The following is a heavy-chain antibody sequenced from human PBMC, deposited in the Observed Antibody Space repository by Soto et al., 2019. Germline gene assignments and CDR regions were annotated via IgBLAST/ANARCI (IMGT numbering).Heavy chain of an antibody. D-gene: IGHD1-1*01. CDR1: GGSISSYY. CDR3: ARDTYTIFDY. V-gene: IGHV4-59*01. J-gene: IGHJ4*02. CDR2: SYYSGST. Sequence: QVQLQESGPGLVKPSETLSLTCTVSGGSISSYYWSWIRQPPGKGLEWIGYSYYSGSTNYNPSLKSRVTISVDTSKNQFSLKLSSVTAAVTAVYYCARDTYTIFDYWGQGTLVTVSS.